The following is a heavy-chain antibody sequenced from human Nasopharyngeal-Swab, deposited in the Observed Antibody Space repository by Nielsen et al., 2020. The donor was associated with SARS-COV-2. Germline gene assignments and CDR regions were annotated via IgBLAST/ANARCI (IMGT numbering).Heavy chain of an antibody. CDR3: ARQIPEIRYYYYYMDV. J-gene: IGHJ6*03. Sequence: RQAAGKGLEWIGGIYYSGSTYYNPSRKSRVTISVDTSKNQFSLTLSSVTAADTAVYYCARQIPEIRYYYYYMDVWGKGTTVTVSS. V-gene: IGHV4-39*01. D-gene: IGHD1-14*01. CDR2: IYYSGST.